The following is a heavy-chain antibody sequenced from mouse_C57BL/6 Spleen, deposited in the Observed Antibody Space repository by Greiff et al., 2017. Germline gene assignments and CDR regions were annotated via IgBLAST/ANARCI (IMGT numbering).Heavy chain of an antibody. CDR3: ANYYYGSYFDY. Sequence: QVQLKESGAELVKPGASVKISCKASGYAFSSYWMNWVKQRPGKGLEWIGQIYPGDGDTNYNGKFKGKATLTADKSSSTAYMQLSSLTSEDSAVYFCANYYYGSYFDYWGQGTTLTVSS. J-gene: IGHJ2*01. D-gene: IGHD1-1*01. CDR1: GYAFSSYW. V-gene: IGHV1-80*01. CDR2: IYPGDGDT.